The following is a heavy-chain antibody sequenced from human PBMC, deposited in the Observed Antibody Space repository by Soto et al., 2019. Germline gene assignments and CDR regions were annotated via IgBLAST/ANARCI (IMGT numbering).Heavy chain of an antibody. CDR1: GGTFSSYT. V-gene: IGHV1-69*08. D-gene: IGHD3-10*01. CDR2: IIPILGIA. CDR3: ARDGMGYYDYCDY. Sequence: QVQLVQSGAEVKKPGSSVKVSCKASGGTFSSYTISWVRQAPGQGLEWMGRIIPILGIANYAQKFQGRVTITSDKSTSTAYTELSSLRSGDTAVYYCARDGMGYYDYCDYWGQGTLVTVSS. J-gene: IGHJ4*02.